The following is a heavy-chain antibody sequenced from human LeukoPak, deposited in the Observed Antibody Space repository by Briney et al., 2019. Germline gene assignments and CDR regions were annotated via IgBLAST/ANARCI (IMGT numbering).Heavy chain of an antibody. J-gene: IGHJ4*02. CDR3: ARDGGLHTNFDY. CDR2: TKPDGSAE. Sequence: GESLRLSCAASGFSFRNYWMGWVRQAPGKGLEWVANTKPDGSAEYYADSVRGRFTASRDNANNLLYLQMNRLRAEDTAVYYCARDGGLHTNFDYWGQGTLLTVSS. CDR1: GFSFRNYW. V-gene: IGHV3-7*01. D-gene: IGHD2-15*01.